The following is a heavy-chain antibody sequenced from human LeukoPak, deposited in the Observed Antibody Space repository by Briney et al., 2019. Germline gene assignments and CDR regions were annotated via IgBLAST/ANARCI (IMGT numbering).Heavy chain of an antibody. J-gene: IGHJ5*02. Sequence: ASVKVSCKASGYTFTSYYMHWVRQAPGQGLEWMGIINPSGGSTSYAQKFQGRVTMTRDTSTSTVYMELSSLRSDDTAVYYCARVVRGVSYLYNWFGPWGQGTLVTVSS. V-gene: IGHV1-46*01. D-gene: IGHD3-10*01. CDR1: GYTFTSYY. CDR2: INPSGGST. CDR3: ARVVRGVSYLYNWFGP.